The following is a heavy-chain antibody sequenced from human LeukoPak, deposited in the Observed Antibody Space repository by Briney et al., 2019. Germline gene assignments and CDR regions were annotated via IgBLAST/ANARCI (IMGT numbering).Heavy chain of an antibody. CDR2: ISYDGSNK. V-gene: IGHV3-30*03. CDR1: GFTFSSYG. Sequence: GRSLRLSCAASGFTFSSYGMHWVRQAPGKGLEWVAVISYDGSNKYYADSVKGRFTISRDNSKNTLYLQMNSLRVDDTAAYYCATISGSFEYLDYWGQGTLVTVSS. CDR3: ATISGSFEYLDY. J-gene: IGHJ4*02. D-gene: IGHD1-26*01.